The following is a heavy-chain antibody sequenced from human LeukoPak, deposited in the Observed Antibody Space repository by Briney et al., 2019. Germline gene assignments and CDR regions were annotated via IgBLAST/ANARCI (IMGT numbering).Heavy chain of an antibody. CDR1: GFSFSDEY. D-gene: IGHD6-19*01. V-gene: IGHV3-11*05. CDR3: ARGRGAGPGAYFDY. J-gene: IGHJ4*02. CDR2: ISNSGSYT. Sequence: PGGSLRLSCAASGFSFSDEYMSWIRQAPGKGLEWVSYISNSGSYTNYADSVKGRFTISRDNTKNSLYLQMNSLRAEDTAVYYCARGRGAGPGAYFDYWGQGALVTVSS.